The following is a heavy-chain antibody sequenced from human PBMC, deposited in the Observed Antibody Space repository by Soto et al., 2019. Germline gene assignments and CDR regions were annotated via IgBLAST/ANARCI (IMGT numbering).Heavy chain of an antibody. D-gene: IGHD2-2*01. CDR3: ARGLGYCSSTSCYEGDYYYYMDV. J-gene: IGHJ6*03. Sequence: SETLSLTCTVSGGYISSYYWSWIRQPPGKGLEWIGYIYYSGSTNYNPSLKSRVTISVDTSKNQFSLKLSSVTAADTAVYYCARGLGYCSSTSCYEGDYYYYMDVWGKGTTVTVSS. CDR1: GGYISSYY. V-gene: IGHV4-59*01. CDR2: IYYSGST.